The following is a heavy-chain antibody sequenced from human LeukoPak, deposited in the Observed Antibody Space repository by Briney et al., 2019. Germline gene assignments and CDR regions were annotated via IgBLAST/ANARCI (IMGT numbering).Heavy chain of an antibody. J-gene: IGHJ5*02. V-gene: IGHV1-3*01. D-gene: IGHD4-23*01. Sequence: ASVKVSCKASGYTFTSYAMHWVRQAPGQRLEWMGWINAGNGNTKYSQKFQGRVTITRDTSASTAYMELSSLRSEDTAAYYCARIFLSVVAPKRWFDPWGQGTLVTVSS. CDR1: GYTFTSYA. CDR2: INAGNGNT. CDR3: ARIFLSVVAPKRWFDP.